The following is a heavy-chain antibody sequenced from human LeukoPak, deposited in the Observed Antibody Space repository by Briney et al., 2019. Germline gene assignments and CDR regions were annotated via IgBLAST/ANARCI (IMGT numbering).Heavy chain of an antibody. CDR1: GYSFTSYW. Sequence: GESLKISCQGSGYSFTSYWIGWVRQMPGKGLEWMGIIYPGDSDTRYSPSFQGQVTISADKSISTAYLQWSSLKASDTAMYYCARLDARCSSTSCHTYYYYGMDVWGQGTTVTVSS. J-gene: IGHJ6*02. CDR3: ARLDARCSSTSCHTYYYYGMDV. CDR2: IYPGDSDT. V-gene: IGHV5-51*01. D-gene: IGHD2-2*01.